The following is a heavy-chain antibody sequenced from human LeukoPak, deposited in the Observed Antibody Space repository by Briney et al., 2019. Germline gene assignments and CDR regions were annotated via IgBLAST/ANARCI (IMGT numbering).Heavy chain of an antibody. D-gene: IGHD2-8*01. J-gene: IGHJ5*02. Sequence: SETLSLTCDFSGDSLSGYYWSWLRQPPGKGLEWIAYRQSNGYTEYYPSLMSRVTISLDTSKRQLSLKLTSVTAADTAVYYCAREGVYAKGYNWFDPWGQGTLVTVSS. CDR2: RQSNGYT. V-gene: IGHV4-59*01. CDR3: AREGVYAKGYNWFDP. CDR1: GDSLSGYY.